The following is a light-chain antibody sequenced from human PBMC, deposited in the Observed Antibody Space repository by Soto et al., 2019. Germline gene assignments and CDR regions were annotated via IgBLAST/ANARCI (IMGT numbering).Light chain of an antibody. Sequence: QSVLTQPPSGSGTPGQRVTISCSGSSSNIGGNIVNWYQQLPGTAPKLLIFGNDQRPSWVPDRFSGSKSGTSASLAISGLQSEDEANYYCAACDDSLNGVVFGGGTKVTVL. CDR2: GND. CDR1: SSNIGGNI. J-gene: IGLJ2*01. CDR3: AACDDSLNGVV. V-gene: IGLV1-44*01.